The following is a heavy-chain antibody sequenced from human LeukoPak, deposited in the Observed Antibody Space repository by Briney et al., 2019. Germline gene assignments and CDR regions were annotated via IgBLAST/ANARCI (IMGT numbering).Heavy chain of an antibody. Sequence: PSETLSLTCTVSGGSISSNYWSWIRQPPGKGLEWIGLLYYTGTTHYNSSLTGRATISADTSQKYFSLKRTSVSAADTPVYYSARGYYYFMDVWGKGTTVTVSS. CDR3: ARGYYYFMDV. V-gene: IGHV4-59*01. CDR2: LYYTGTT. J-gene: IGHJ6*03. CDR1: GGSISSNY. D-gene: IGHD6-13*01.